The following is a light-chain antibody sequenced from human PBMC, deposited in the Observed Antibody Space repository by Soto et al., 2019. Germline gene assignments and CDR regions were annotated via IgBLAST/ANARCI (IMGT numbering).Light chain of an antibody. V-gene: IGKV1-5*01. Sequence: DIQITPSHPPLSASVGDRVTITCRTRHSISSWLAWYQQRPGKATNLLLYDVSSLESGAPSRFSGSGSGTEFTLTISSLQPDDLAAYYCQQYTNSPGTFGQGTKVEIK. CDR1: HSISSW. CDR2: DVS. J-gene: IGKJ1*01. CDR3: QQYTNSPGT.